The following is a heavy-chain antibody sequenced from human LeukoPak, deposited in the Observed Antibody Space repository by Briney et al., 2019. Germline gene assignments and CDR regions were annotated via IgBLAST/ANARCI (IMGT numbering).Heavy chain of an antibody. V-gene: IGHV3-21*01. Sequence: GGSLRLSCAASGFTFSSYSLNWVRQAPGKGLEWVSSISSSSSYIYYADSVKGRFTISRDNAKNSLYLQMNSLRAEDTAVYYCARGGEQWPQKPPDYWGQGTLVTVSS. CDR1: GFTFSSYS. D-gene: IGHD6-19*01. CDR2: ISSSSSYI. J-gene: IGHJ4*02. CDR3: ARGGEQWPQKPPDY.